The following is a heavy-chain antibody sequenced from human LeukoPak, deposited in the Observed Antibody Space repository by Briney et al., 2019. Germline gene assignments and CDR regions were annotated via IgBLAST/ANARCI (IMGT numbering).Heavy chain of an antibody. J-gene: IGHJ4*02. CDR1: GGSISSVGYS. CDR2: IYHSGST. Sequence: SETLSLTCTVSGGSISSVGYSWSWIRQPPGKDLEWIGYIYHSGSTYYNPSLKCRVTISVDRSKNQFSLKLSSVTAADTAVYYCARGGGHYDSSGYYYNFDYWGQGTLVTVSS. CDR3: ARGGGHYDSSGYYYNFDY. V-gene: IGHV4-30-2*01. D-gene: IGHD3-22*01.